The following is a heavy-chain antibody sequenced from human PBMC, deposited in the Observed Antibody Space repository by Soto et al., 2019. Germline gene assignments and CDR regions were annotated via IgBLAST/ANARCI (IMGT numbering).Heavy chain of an antibody. CDR2: IYWDDDK. J-gene: IGHJ6*02. CDR3: IQSRCGGDCLQSYASYYYYGMDV. D-gene: IGHD2-21*02. Sequence: SGPTLVNPTQTLTLTCTFSAFSLSTGGVGVGWIRQPPGKALEWLALIYWDDDKRYSPSLRSRLTITKDTSKNQVVLTMTNMEPVDTATYYCIQSRCGGDCLQSYASYYYYGMDVWGQGTTVTVSS. CDR1: AFSLSTGGVG. V-gene: IGHV2-5*02.